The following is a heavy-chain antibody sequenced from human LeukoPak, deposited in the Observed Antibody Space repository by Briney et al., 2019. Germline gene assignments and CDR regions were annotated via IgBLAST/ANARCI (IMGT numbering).Heavy chain of an antibody. CDR1: GGSITNGAYS. CDR3: AVGWELLTR. D-gene: IGHD1-26*01. CDR2: IYHSGST. V-gene: IGHV4-30-2*01. Sequence: PSQTLSLTCAVSGGSITNGAYSWSWIRQPPGKGLEWIGYIYHSGSTYYNPSLKSRVTISLDRSKNQFSLKVTSVTAADTAVYYCAVGWELLTRWGQGTLVTVPS. J-gene: IGHJ4*02.